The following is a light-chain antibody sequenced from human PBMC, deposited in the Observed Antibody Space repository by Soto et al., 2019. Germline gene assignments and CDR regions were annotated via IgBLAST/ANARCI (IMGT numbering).Light chain of an antibody. CDR2: GAS. Sequence: EIVMTQSPATLSVSPGERATLSCRASQSVSTNLAWYQQKPGQAPRLLIYGASTRATGIPARFSGSVSGTEFTLTISSRQSEDFAVYYCQHYNNWPPWTFGQGTKVEIK. J-gene: IGKJ1*01. CDR1: QSVSTN. CDR3: QHYNNWPPWT. V-gene: IGKV3-15*01.